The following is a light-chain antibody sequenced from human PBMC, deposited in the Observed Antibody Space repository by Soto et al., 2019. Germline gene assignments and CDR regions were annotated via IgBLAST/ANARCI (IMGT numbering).Light chain of an antibody. V-gene: IGKV3-15*01. CDR1: QSVSSN. CDR2: GAS. Sequence: EIVMTQSPATLSVSPGERATLSCRASQSVSSNLAWYQQKPGQAPRLLIYGASTRATGIPARFSGSGSGTEFNITISSMQSEDFAVYYCQQYNNWPPGTFGQGTKVDI. J-gene: IGKJ1*01. CDR3: QQYNNWPPGT.